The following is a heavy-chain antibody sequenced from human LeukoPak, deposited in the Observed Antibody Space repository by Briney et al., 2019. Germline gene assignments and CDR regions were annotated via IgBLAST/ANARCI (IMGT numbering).Heavy chain of an antibody. V-gene: IGHV3-21*01. D-gene: IGHD3-3*01. CDR3: ARGDFWSGYPNWFDP. CDR2: ISSSSSYI. CDR1: GFTFSSYS. J-gene: IGHJ5*02. Sequence: GGSLRLSCAVSGFTFSSYSMSWVRQAPGKGLEWVSSISSSSSYIYYADSVKGRFTISRDNAKNSLHLQMNSLRDEDTAVYYCARGDFWSGYPNWFDPWGQGTLVTVSS.